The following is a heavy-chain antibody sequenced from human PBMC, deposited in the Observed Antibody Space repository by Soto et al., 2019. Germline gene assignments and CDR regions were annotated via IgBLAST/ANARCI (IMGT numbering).Heavy chain of an antibody. CDR3: TTHGFGGLNGLVDV. CDR1: GGSISSINNH. V-gene: IGHV4-61*01. CDR2: FSNIGFT. D-gene: IGHD3-10*01. Sequence: QVQLQESGPGLVKPSETLSLTCTVSGGSISSINNHFSNHLGSWIRLSPGKGLEWIGYFSNIGFTRSNPSLTSRVSIAADTSKNQSSLPLTSLTAADTAVYYCTTHGFGGLNGLVDVWGQGNTVTVSS. J-gene: IGHJ6*02.